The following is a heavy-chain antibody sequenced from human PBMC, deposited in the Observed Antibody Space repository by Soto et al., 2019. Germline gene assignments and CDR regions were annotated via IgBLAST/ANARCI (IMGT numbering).Heavy chain of an antibody. CDR2: IGGSGGST. CDR1: GFTFSSYA. J-gene: IGHJ4*02. D-gene: IGHD4-17*01. CDR3: ANDSRAMVTTEYYFES. Sequence: EVQLLESGGGLVQPGGSLRLSCAASGFTFSSYAMSWVRQAPGRGLEWVSAIGGSGGSTYYADSVKGRLPISRDNSKFTLYLHMNMLGAQDTPVYYSANDSRAMVTTEYYFESRGQGTLATVSS. V-gene: IGHV3-23*01.